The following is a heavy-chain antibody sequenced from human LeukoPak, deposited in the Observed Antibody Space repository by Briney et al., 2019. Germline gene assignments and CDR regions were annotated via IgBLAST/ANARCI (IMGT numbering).Heavy chain of an antibody. CDR3: ARAFSTTTCFDY. Sequence: GESLKISCKGSGYSFTNYWIAWVRQMPGKGLECMGLIYPGDSDTRYSPSFQGQVTISADKSISTAYLQWSSLKASDTAMYYCARAFSTTTCFDYWGQGTLVTVSS. CDR2: IYPGDSDT. D-gene: IGHD2-2*01. CDR1: GYSFTNYW. J-gene: IGHJ4*02. V-gene: IGHV5-51*01.